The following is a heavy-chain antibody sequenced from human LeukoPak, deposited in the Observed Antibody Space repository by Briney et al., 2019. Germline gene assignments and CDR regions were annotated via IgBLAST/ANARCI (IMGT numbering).Heavy chain of an antibody. CDR1: GFTFDDYA. CDR2: ISWNSGSI. Sequence: GGSLRLSCAASGFTFDDYAMHWVRQAPGKGLEWVSGISWNSGSIGYADSVKGRFTISRDNAKNSLYLQMGSLRAEDTALYYCAKVHPARSWYWFDYWGQGTLVTVSS. V-gene: IGHV3-9*01. CDR3: AKVHPARSWYWFDY. J-gene: IGHJ4*02. D-gene: IGHD6-13*01.